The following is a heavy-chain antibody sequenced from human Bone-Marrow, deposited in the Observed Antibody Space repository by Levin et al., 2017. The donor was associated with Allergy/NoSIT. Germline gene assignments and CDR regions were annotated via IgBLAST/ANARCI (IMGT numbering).Heavy chain of an antibody. Sequence: PGGSLRLSCVDSGVTFTTHSMNWVRQAPGKGLEWIAYISWTSNTLYYADSLKGRVTISRDNSKNSLYLQINSLRVDDTAMYYCARDNPRNYFDYWGQGTQLTVSS. J-gene: IGHJ4*02. CDR3: ARDNPRNYFDY. CDR2: ISWTSNTL. CDR1: GVTFTTHS. V-gene: IGHV3-48*04.